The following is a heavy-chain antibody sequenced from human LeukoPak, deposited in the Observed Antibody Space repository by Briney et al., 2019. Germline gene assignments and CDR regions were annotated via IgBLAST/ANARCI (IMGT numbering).Heavy chain of an antibody. Sequence: RSGGSLRLSCAASGFTFSSYWMHWVRQGPGKGLVWVSRITPDGSRTDYAESVKGRFTISRDNAKNTLSLEMNSLGDEDTAVYYCSRDFNGRNDFWGQGTLVTVSS. J-gene: IGHJ4*02. CDR3: SRDFNGRNDF. V-gene: IGHV3-74*01. CDR1: GFTFSSYW. D-gene: IGHD1-14*01. CDR2: ITPDGSRT.